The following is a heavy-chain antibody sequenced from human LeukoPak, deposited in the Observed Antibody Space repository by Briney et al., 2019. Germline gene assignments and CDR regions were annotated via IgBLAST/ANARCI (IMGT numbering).Heavy chain of an antibody. J-gene: IGHJ6*03. CDR2: IKQDGSEK. D-gene: IGHD1-14*01. CDR3: ARDRGNQRGYYYYYMDV. Sequence: GGSLGLSCAASGFTFSSYWMSWVRQAPGKGLEWVANIKQDGSEKYYVDSVKGRFTISRDNAKNSLYLQMNSLRAEDTAVYYCARDRGNQRGYYYYYMDVWGKGTTVTVSS. CDR1: GFTFSSYW. V-gene: IGHV3-7*01.